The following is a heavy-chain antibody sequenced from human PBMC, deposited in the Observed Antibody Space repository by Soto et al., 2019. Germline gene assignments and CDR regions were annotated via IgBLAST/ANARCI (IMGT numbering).Heavy chain of an antibody. D-gene: IGHD5-12*01. J-gene: IGHJ5*02. CDR3: TRGPFVTSVATSYL. V-gene: IGHV3-74*01. Sequence: GGSLRLSCTASGFSFSSYGMHWVRQAPGKGLMWVARISSDGSSTTYADSVKGRFTISRDNARNTLYLQVTSLTVEDTAVYYCTRGPFVTSVATSYLWGQGTLVTVSS. CDR2: ISSDGSST. CDR1: GFSFSSYG.